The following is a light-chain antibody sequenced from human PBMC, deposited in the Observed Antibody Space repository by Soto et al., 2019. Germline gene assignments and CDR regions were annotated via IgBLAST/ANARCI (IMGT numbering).Light chain of an antibody. Sequence: DIQMTQSPSSLSASVGDRVTITCRASQSISSYLNWYQQKPGKAPKLLKYAASSLQSGVPSRFSGSGSGTDFTLTISSLQPEDFATYYCQQSYSAPPTFGQGTRLEIK. CDR2: AAS. CDR3: QQSYSAPPT. J-gene: IGKJ5*01. V-gene: IGKV1-39*01. CDR1: QSISSY.